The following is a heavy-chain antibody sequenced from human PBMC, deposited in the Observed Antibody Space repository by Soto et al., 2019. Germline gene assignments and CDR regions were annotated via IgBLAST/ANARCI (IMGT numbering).Heavy chain of an antibody. CDR1: GYSFTSYW. J-gene: IGHJ6*02. Sequence: GESLKISCKGSGYSFTSYWIGWVRQMPGKGLEWMGIIYPGDSDTRYSPSFQGQVTISADKSISTAYLQWSSLKASDTAMYYCARRGSCSSTSCYARTGGYGMDVWRQGTTVTVSS. CDR3: ARRGSCSSTSCYARTGGYGMDV. V-gene: IGHV5-51*01. CDR2: IYPGDSDT. D-gene: IGHD2-2*01.